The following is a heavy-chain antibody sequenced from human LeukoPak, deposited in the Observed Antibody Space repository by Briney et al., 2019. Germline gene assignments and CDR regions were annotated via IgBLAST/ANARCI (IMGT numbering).Heavy chain of an antibody. CDR1: GFTFSNYW. CDR3: ARVFIEYCSGGSCAYFDY. J-gene: IGHJ4*02. D-gene: IGHD2-15*01. CDR2: INSDGSST. V-gene: IGHV3-74*01. Sequence: PGGSLRLSCAASGFTFSNYWMHWVRQAPGKGLVWVSRINSDGSSTSYADSVKGRFTISRDNAKNTLYLQMNSLRADDTAVYYCARVFIEYCSGGSCAYFDYWGQGTLVTVSS.